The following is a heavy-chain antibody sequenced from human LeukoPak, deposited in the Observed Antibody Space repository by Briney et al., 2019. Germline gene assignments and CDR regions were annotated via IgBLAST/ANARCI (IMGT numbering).Heavy chain of an antibody. CDR1: GFTFSSYW. CDR3: ARGPDGYNPLFDY. D-gene: IGHD5-24*01. V-gene: IGHV3-74*01. Sequence: GGSLRLSCAASGFTFSSYWMHWVRQVPGKGMLWVSRINTDGSTTTYADSVKGRFTISRDNAKNTLYLQMNSLRAEDTAVYYCARGPDGYNPLFDYWGQGTLVTVSS. CDR2: INTDGSTT. J-gene: IGHJ4*02.